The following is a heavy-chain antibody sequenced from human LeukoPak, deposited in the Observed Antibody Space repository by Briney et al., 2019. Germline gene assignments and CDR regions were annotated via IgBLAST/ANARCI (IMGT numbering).Heavy chain of an antibody. CDR2: IYYSGST. CDR1: GGSISGYY. J-gene: IGHJ6*02. D-gene: IGHD2-2*01. V-gene: IGHV4-59*12. Sequence: SETLSLTCTVSGGSISGYYWSWIRQPPGKGLEWIGYIYYSGSTNYNPSLKSRLTISIDTSENQFSLKLSSVTAADTAVYYCARDKRTYCSSTSCPDYYYGMDVWGQGTTVTVSS. CDR3: ARDKRTYCSSTSCPDYYYGMDV.